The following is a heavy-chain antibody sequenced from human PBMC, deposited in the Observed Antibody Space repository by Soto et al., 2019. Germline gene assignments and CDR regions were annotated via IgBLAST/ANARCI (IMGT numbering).Heavy chain of an antibody. CDR3: ATGYYTTSPDY. V-gene: IGHV1-2*04. CDR1: GYTFTGYY. Sequence: ASVKVSCKASGYTFTGYYIHWVRQAPGQGLEWMGWINPNSGGSNYAQKFQGWVTMTRDTSISTAYMELSRLKSDDTAVYYCATGYYTTSPDYWGQGTLVTVSS. J-gene: IGHJ4*02. D-gene: IGHD3-3*01. CDR2: INPNSGGS.